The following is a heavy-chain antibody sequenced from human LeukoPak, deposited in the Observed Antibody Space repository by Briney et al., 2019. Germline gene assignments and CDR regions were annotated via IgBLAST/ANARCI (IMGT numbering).Heavy chain of an antibody. CDR1: GFTFSSYE. D-gene: IGHD3-10*01. Sequence: GGSLSLSCAASGFTFSSYEMNWVRQAPGKGLEWVSKISSSGSAIYYADSVKGRFTISRDNSKNTLYLQMNSLRAEDTAVYYCASGSGSYRTPYYYMDVWGTGTTVTVSS. J-gene: IGHJ6*03. V-gene: IGHV3-48*03. CDR2: ISSSGSAI. CDR3: ASGSGSYRTPYYYMDV.